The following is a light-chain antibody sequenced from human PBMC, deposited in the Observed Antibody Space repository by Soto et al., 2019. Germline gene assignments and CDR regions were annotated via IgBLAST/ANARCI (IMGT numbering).Light chain of an antibody. V-gene: IGKV2-28*01. CDR2: LGS. Sequence: DILMTQSPLSLPVTPGEPASISCRSSQILLHSNGYNYLDWYLQKPVQSPQLLIYLGSNRASGVPDRFSGSGSGTDFTLKISRVEAEDVGFYYCMQSLQTPWTFGQGTKVEI. CDR3: MQSLQTPWT. CDR1: QILLHSNGYNY. J-gene: IGKJ1*01.